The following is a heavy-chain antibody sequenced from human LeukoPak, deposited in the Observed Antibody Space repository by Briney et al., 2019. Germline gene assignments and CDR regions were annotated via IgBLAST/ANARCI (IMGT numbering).Heavy chain of an antibody. CDR2: ISTYNDYT. J-gene: IGHJ3*01. CDR3: ARGMGNEGLTS. CDR1: GYTFTRYG. V-gene: IGHV1-18*01. D-gene: IGHD7-27*01. Sequence: GASVKVSCKASGYTFTRYGINWVRQAPGRRLEWMGWISTYNDYTKYTQNFQGRVTMSTDTLTNTADMELTRLRSDDTAVYYCARGMGNEGLTSWGPGTLVTVSS.